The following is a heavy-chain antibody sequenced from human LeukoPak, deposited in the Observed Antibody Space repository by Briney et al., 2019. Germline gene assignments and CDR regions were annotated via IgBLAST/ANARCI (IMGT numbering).Heavy chain of an antibody. CDR3: AREGEQLGGVDY. J-gene: IGHJ4*02. Sequence: PSQTLSLTCTVSGGSISSGGYYWSWIRQHPGKGLEWIGYIYYSGSTNYNPSLRSRVTISVDTSKNQISLKLSSVTAADTAVYYCAREGEQLGGVDYWGQGTLVTVSS. V-gene: IGHV4-31*03. CDR1: GGSISSGGYY. CDR2: IYYSGST. D-gene: IGHD6-6*01.